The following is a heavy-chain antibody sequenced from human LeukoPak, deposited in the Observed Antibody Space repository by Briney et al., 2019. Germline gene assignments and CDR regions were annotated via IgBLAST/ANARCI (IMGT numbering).Heavy chain of an antibody. CDR3: ARHLPTTLSGVYGFDI. CDR1: GGSISSYY. D-gene: IGHD3-9*01. Sequence: KPSETLSLTCALSGGSISSYYWSWIRQPPGKGLEWIGNIYYSGSTNYNPSLKSRVTISLDTSKNQFSLKLSSVSAADTAVYYCARHLPTTLSGVYGFDIWGQRTMVTVSS. CDR2: IYYSGST. J-gene: IGHJ3*02. V-gene: IGHV4-59*08.